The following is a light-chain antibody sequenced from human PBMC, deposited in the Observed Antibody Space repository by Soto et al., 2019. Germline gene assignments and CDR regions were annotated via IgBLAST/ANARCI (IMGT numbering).Light chain of an antibody. CDR1: ESVSYH. CDR2: DAS. J-gene: IGKJ4*01. CDR3: QQYDSWLT. Sequence: IVMTQTPATLSVSPGERVTLSCRASESVSYHVAWYQQKPGQTPRPVIYDASSRASGIPARFSGSRSGTEFTLTISGLQSEDFGVYYCQQYDSWLTFGGGTRVDI. V-gene: IGKV3-15*01.